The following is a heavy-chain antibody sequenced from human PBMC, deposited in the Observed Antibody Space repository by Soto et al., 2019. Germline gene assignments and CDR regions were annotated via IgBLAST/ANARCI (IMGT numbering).Heavy chain of an antibody. D-gene: IGHD1-7*01. CDR1: GGSISSSSYY. V-gene: IGHV4-39*01. Sequence: QLQLQESGPGLVKPSETLSLTCTVSGGSISSSSYYWGWIRQPPGKGLEWLGSLYYSGSTYYNPSLKSRGTISGDTSKNQFSLKLSSVTAADTAVYYCARVTGTPQNYYYYYGMDVWGQGTTVTVSS. J-gene: IGHJ6*02. CDR2: LYYSGST. CDR3: ARVTGTPQNYYYYYGMDV.